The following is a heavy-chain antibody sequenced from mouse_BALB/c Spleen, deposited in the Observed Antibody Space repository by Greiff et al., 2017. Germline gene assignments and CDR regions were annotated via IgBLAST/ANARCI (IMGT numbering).Heavy chain of an antibody. V-gene: IGHV2-9*02. J-gene: IGHJ3*01. Sequence: VMLVESGPGLVAPSQSLSITCTVSGFSLTSYGVHWVRQPPGKGLEWLGVIWAGGSTNYNSALMSRLSISKDNSKSQVFLKMNSLQTDDTAMYYCARERDYYGSSPPYWGQGTLVTVSA. CDR2: IWAGGST. CDR3: ARERDYYGSSPPY. CDR1: GFSLTSYG. D-gene: IGHD1-1*01.